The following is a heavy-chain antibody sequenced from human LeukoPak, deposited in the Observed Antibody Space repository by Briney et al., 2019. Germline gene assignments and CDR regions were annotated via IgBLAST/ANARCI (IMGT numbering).Heavy chain of an antibody. V-gene: IGHV3-9*03. D-gene: IGHD3-22*01. Sequence: GRSLRLSCAASGFTFDDYAMHWVRQAPGKGLEWVSGISWNSGSIGYADSVKGRFTISRDNAKNSLYLQMNSLRAEDMALYYCAKGQDSSGYYQLDYWGQGTLVTVSS. J-gene: IGHJ4*02. CDR1: GFTFDDYA. CDR3: AKGQDSSGYYQLDY. CDR2: ISWNSGSI.